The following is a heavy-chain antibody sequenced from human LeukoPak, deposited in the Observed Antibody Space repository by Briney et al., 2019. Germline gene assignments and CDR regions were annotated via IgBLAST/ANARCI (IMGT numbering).Heavy chain of an antibody. CDR2: IRSKAYGGTT. J-gene: IGHJ3*02. CDR1: GFTFGDYA. D-gene: IGHD5-24*01. V-gene: IGHV3-49*03. Sequence: GGSLRLSCTASGFTFGDYAMSWFRQAPGKGLEWVGFIRSKAYGGTTEYAASVKGRFTISRDDSKSIAYLQMNSLKTEDTAVYYCTREGGVEMATRPRSLRAFDIWGQGTMVTVSS. CDR3: TREGGVEMATRPRSLRAFDI.